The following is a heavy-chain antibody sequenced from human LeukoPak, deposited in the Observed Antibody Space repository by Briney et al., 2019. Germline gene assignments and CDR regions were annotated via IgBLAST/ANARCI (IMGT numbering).Heavy chain of an antibody. J-gene: IGHJ4*02. CDR3: TRASLSGSYFFY. CDR1: GFSFSGSV. Sequence: GGSLKLSCAASGFSFSGSVIHWVRQAPGKGLEWVGRSRNKANSYTTEYAASVKGRFVISRDDSKNSLSLQMNSLKTDDTAVYFRTRASLSGSYFFYWGQGALVTVSS. D-gene: IGHD1-26*01. V-gene: IGHV3-72*01. CDR2: SRNKANSYTT.